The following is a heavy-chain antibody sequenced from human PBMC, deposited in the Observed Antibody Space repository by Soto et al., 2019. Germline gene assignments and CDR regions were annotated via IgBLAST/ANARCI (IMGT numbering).Heavy chain of an antibody. J-gene: IGHJ5*02. CDR2: IYYSGST. Sequence: SETLSLTCTVSGGSISSGGYYWSWIRQHPGKGLEWIGYIYYSGSTYYNPSLKSRVTISVDTSKNQFSLKLSSVTAADTAVYYCARTRVLLWFGELILDWFDPWGQGTLVTVSS. V-gene: IGHV4-31*03. CDR3: ARTRVLLWFGELILDWFDP. CDR1: GGSISSGGYY. D-gene: IGHD3-10*01.